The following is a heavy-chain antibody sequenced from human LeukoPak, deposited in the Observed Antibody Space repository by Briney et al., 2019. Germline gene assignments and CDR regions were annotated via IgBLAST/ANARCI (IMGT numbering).Heavy chain of an antibody. CDR2: IKQDGSEK. CDR3: TKDSVAMVTTSDY. J-gene: IGHJ4*02. CDR1: GFTFSRYW. D-gene: IGHD5-18*01. Sequence: GGSLRLSCAASGFTFSRYWMSWVRQAPGKGLEWVANIKQDGSEKDYVDSVKGRFTISRDNAKNSLYLQMNSLRPEDTALYYCTKDSVAMVTTSDYWGQGTLVTVSS. V-gene: IGHV3-7*03.